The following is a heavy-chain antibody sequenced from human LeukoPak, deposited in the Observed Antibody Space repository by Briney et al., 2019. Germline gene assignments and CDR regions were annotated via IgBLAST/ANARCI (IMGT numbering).Heavy chain of an antibody. J-gene: IGHJ3*02. CDR3: AKDIVVVTSGANAFDI. D-gene: IGHD2-21*02. V-gene: IGHV3-23*01. CDR2: ISGSGGST. CDR1: GFTFSSNG. Sequence: AGGSLRLSCAASGFTFSSNGMSWVRQAPGKGLEWVSAISGSGGSTNYADSVKGRFTISRDNSKITLYLQMNSLRAEDTAVYYCAKDIVVVTSGANAFDIWGQGTMVTVSS.